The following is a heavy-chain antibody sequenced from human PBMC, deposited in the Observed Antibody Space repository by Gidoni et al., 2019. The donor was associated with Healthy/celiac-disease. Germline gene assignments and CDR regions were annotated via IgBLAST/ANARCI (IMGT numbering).Heavy chain of an antibody. CDR2: IYYSGST. J-gene: IGHJ4*02. CDR3: ARRGYSYGTDY. CDR1: GGSISSSSYY. Sequence: QLQLQASGPGLVKPSETLSLTCTVSGGSISSSSYYWGWIRQPPGKGLEWIGSIYYSGSTYYNPSLKSRVTISVDTSKNQFSLKLSSVTAADTAVYYCARRGYSYGTDYWGQGTLVTVSS. D-gene: IGHD5-18*01. V-gene: IGHV4-39*01.